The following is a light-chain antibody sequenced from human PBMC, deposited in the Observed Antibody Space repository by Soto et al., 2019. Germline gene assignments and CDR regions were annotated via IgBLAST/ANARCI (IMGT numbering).Light chain of an antibody. CDR3: AAWDVSLNGYV. CDR2: DDY. CDR1: SSNIGSYT. V-gene: IGLV1-44*01. J-gene: IGLJ1*01. Sequence: QSVLTQPPSASGTPGQRVSISCSGSSSNIGSYTVNWYQQLPGTAPKLLIYDDYQRPSGGPDRFSGSKSGTSASLAISGLQSEDEADYYCAAWDVSLNGYVFGTGTKVTVL.